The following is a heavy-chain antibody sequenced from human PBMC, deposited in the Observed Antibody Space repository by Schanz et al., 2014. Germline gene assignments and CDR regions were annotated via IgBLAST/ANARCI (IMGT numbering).Heavy chain of an antibody. V-gene: IGHV3-21*01. Sequence: EVQLVESGGGLVKPGDSLRLSCAASGFTFSSYTMKWVRQAPGKGLEWVSSISSTSTYLYYADSVKGRFTISRDNSKNTLYLQMNSLRVEDTAVYYCAKGGSSLDDWGQGTLVTVSS. CDR3: AKGGSSLDD. CDR2: ISSTSTYL. D-gene: IGHD3-16*01. CDR1: GFTFSSYT. J-gene: IGHJ4*02.